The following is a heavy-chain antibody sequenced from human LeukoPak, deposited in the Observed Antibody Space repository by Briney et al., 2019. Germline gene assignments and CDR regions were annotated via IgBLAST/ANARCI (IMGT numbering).Heavy chain of an antibody. CDR2: IFYTGST. CDR1: GGSISSNY. D-gene: IGHD3-22*01. CDR3: ARARYYDSSGYYFLDY. J-gene: IGHJ4*02. Sequence: SQTLSLTCTVSGGSISSNYWSWIRQPPGKGLEWIGYIFYTGSTNYNPSLKSRVTISVDTSKNQFSLRLSSVTAADTAVYYCARARYYDSSGYYFLDYWGQGTLVTVSS. V-gene: IGHV4-59*01.